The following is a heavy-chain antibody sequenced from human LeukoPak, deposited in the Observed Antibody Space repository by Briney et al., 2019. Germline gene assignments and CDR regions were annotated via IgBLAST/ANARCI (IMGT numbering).Heavy chain of an antibody. Sequence: PVGSLRLSCAASGFTVSSTHINWVRQAPGKGLEWVSVIYTAGSTYYADSVKGRFTISRDNSKNTLYLQMDSLRTEDTAVYHCATSYRPFDYWGQGTLVTVSS. CDR2: IYTAGST. J-gene: IGHJ4*02. V-gene: IGHV3-53*01. CDR3: ATSYRPFDY. D-gene: IGHD4-11*01. CDR1: GFTVSSTH.